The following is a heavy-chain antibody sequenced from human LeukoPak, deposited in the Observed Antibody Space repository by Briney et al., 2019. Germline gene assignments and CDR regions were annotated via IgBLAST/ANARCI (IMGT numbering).Heavy chain of an antibody. J-gene: IGHJ5*02. Sequence: PSETLSLTRTVSGGSISSYYWSWIRQPPGKGLEWIGYIYYSGSTNYNPSLKSRVTISVDTSKNQFSLKLGSVTAADTAVYYCARTTMVRGVIIALEYNWFDPWGQGTLVTVSS. CDR3: ARTTMVRGVIIALEYNWFDP. CDR1: GGSISSYY. CDR2: IYYSGST. D-gene: IGHD3-10*01. V-gene: IGHV4-59*01.